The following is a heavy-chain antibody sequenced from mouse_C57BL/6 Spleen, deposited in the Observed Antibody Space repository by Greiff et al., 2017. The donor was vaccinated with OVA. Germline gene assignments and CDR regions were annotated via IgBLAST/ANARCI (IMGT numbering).Heavy chain of an antibody. D-gene: IGHD1-1*01. V-gene: IGHV5-17*01. CDR3: ARRATDGSSYAYFDV. J-gene: IGHJ1*03. Sequence: EVMLVESGGGLVKPGGSLKLSCAASGFTFSDYGTHWVRQAPEKGLEWVAYISSGSSTIYYADTVKGRFTISRDNAKNTLFLQMTSLRSEDTAMYYCARRATDGSSYAYFDVWGTGTTVTVSS. CDR2: ISSGSSTI. CDR1: GFTFSDYG.